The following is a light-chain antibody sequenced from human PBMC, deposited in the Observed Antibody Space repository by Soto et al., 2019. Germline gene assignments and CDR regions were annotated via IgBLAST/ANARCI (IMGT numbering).Light chain of an antibody. V-gene: IGKV3-20*01. CDR1: QTVSSNY. CDR3: QQHGTSPIT. Sequence: EIVMTQSPATLSVSPGERATLSCRASQTVSSNYLAWCQQRPGQAPRLLIYDTSTRAAGTPARFTGSGSGTDFTLTISRLEPEDFAVYYCQQHGTSPITFGQGTRLEIK. J-gene: IGKJ5*01. CDR2: DTS.